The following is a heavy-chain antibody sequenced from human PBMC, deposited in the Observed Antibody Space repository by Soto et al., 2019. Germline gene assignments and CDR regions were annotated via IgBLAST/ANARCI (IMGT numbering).Heavy chain of an antibody. J-gene: IGHJ3*01. D-gene: IGHD2-2*01. CDR3: AHSYGGTSWPNDAFDF. CDR2: IYWDDDK. CDR1: GFSLSTDGVG. Sequence: QITLKEAGPTLVKPTQTLTLTCTFSGFSLSTDGVGVGWIRQPPGKALEWLALIYWDDDKRYSPSLKSRLTIAKDTCKNQVVLTMTNMDPVDTATYYCAHSYGGTSWPNDAFDFWGQGTVVTVSS. V-gene: IGHV2-5*02.